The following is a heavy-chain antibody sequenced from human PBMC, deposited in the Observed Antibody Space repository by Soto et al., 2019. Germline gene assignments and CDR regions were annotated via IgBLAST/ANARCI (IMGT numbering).Heavy chain of an antibody. Sequence: ASVKVSCKASGYTFTGYYMHWVRQAPGQGLEWMGWINPNSGGTNYAQKFQGWVTMTRDTYISTAYMELSRLRSDDTVVDYCARVSHWLLHVAARPDYYYYGMDVWGQGTTVTVSS. CDR3: ARVSHWLLHVAARPDYYYYGMDV. CDR2: INPNSGGT. CDR1: GYTFTGYY. V-gene: IGHV1-2*04. D-gene: IGHD6-6*01. J-gene: IGHJ6*02.